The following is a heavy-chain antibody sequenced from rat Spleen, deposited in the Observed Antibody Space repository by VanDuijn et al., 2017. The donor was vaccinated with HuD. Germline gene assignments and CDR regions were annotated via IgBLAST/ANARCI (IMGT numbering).Heavy chain of an antibody. CDR2: INYDDSTT. CDR1: GFTFSDYY. V-gene: IGHV5-20*01. Sequence: EVQLVESDGDLVQPGRSLKLSCAASGFTFSDYYMAWVRQAPTKGLEWVATINYDDSTTYYRDSVKGRFTICRDNAKSILYLHMDCLRSEDTATYYCTEVSTGRGFAYWGQGVMVTVSS. J-gene: IGHJ2*01. CDR3: TEVSTGRGFAY. D-gene: IGHD5-1*01.